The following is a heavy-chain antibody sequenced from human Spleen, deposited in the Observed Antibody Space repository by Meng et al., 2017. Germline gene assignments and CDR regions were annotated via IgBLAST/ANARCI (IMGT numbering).Heavy chain of an antibody. CDR2: INAVFGTT. D-gene: IGHD2-2*01. CDR3: ARKAGNCISPTCYSLDY. J-gene: IGHJ4*02. V-gene: IGHV1-69*05. CDR1: GGIFSNSV. Sequence: SVKVSCKAPGGIFSNSVVGWVRQAPGQGLEWMGGINAVFGTTNYAQKFQGRVTITTDESTSTVYMELTRLTSEDTAVYFCARKAGNCISPTCYSLDYWGQGTLVTVSS.